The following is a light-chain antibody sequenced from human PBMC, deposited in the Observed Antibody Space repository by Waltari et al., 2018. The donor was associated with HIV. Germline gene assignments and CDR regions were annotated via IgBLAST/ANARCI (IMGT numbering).Light chain of an antibody. V-gene: IGLV3-25*03. CDR1: ALAKQY. Sequence: SYELTQLPSVSVSPGQTARITCSGDALAKQYAYWYQQKPGQAPVLMISKDNERPSGTPERLSGSSSGTTVTLTISGVQAEDEADYYCQSADSGGTWDVVFGGGTKLTVL. CDR2: KDN. J-gene: IGLJ2*01. CDR3: QSADSGGTWDVV.